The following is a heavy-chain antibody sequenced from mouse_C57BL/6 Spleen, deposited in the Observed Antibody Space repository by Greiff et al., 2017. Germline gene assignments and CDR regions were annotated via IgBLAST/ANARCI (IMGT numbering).Heavy chain of an antibody. Sequence: LVESGPELVKPGASVKISCKASGYSFTDYNMNWVKQSNGKSLEWIGVINPNYGTTSYNQKFKGKATLTVDQSSSTAYMQLNSLTSEDSAVYYCARSGYYSNYGAMDYWGQGTSVTVSS. CDR2: INPNYGTT. CDR1: GYSFTDYN. V-gene: IGHV1-39*01. CDR3: ARSGYYSNYGAMDY. D-gene: IGHD2-5*01. J-gene: IGHJ4*01.